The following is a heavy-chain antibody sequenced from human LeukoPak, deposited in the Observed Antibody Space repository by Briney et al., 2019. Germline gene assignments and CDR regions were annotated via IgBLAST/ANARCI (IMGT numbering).Heavy chain of an antibody. CDR2: INPSGGST. CDR3: ARGNLTYYDFWSGYRFDY. V-gene: IGHV1-46*03. J-gene: IGHJ4*02. D-gene: IGHD3-3*01. CDR1: GYTFTSYY. Sequence: GASVKVSCKASGYTFTSYYMHWVRQAPGQGLEWMGIINPSGGSTSYAQKFQGRVTMTRDTSTSTVYMELSSLRSEDTAVYYCARGNLTYYDFWSGYRFDYWGQGTLVTVSS.